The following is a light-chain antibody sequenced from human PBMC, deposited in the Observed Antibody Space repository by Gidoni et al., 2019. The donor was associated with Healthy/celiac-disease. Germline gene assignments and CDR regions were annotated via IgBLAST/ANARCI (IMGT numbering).Light chain of an antibody. J-gene: IGKJ4*01. CDR2: DAS. Sequence: IVLTHSPATLSLSPGEGPTLSCRASQSVSSYLAWYQQKPGQAPRLLIYDASNRATGLPARFSGSGSGTDFTLTISSLEPEDFAVYYCQQRRNWPRLTFGGGTKVEIK. V-gene: IGKV3-11*01. CDR3: QQRRNWPRLT. CDR1: QSVSSY.